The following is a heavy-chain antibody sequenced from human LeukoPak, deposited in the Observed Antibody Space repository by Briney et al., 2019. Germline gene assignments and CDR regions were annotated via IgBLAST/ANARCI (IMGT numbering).Heavy chain of an antibody. CDR1: GFTFSSYG. J-gene: IGHJ4*02. CDR3: ARAAIVGAAHFDY. D-gene: IGHD1-26*01. Sequence: PGRSLRLSCAASGFTFSSYGMHWVPQAPDKGLEWVAVIWYDGSNKYYADSVKGRFTISRDNSKNTLYLQMNSLRAEDTAVYYCARAAIVGAAHFDYWGQGTLVTVSS. CDR2: IWYDGSNK. V-gene: IGHV3-33*01.